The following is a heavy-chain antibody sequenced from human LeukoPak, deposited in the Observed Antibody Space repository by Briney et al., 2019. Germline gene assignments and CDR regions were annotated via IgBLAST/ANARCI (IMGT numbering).Heavy chain of an antibody. CDR1: AFTVSSNY. V-gene: IGHV3-66*02. J-gene: IGHJ4*02. CDR2: IYSGGST. Sequence: GGSLRLSCAASAFTVSSNYMSWVRQAPGKGLGWVSVIYSGGSTYYADPVKGRFTISRDNSKNTLYLQMNSLRAEDTAVYYCARFSSNGVSEFAYWGQGTLVTVSS. CDR3: ARFSSNGVSEFAY. D-gene: IGHD2-8*01.